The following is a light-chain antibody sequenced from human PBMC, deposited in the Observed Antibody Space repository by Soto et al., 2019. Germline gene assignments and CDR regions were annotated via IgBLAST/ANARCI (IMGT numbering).Light chain of an antibody. CDR1: NLGGKN. V-gene: IGLV3-21*02. CDR2: DDR. CDR3: QVWDNDTDNRV. Sequence: SYELTQPPSVSVAPGQTARITCGGNNLGGKNVHWYQQRPGQVPVLVVFDDRDRPSGIPERFSGSNSGNTATLTISKVEAGDEADYYCQVWDNDTDNRVFGGGTKVTVL. J-gene: IGLJ3*02.